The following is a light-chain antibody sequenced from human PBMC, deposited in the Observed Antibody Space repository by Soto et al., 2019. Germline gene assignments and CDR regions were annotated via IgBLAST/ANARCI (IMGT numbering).Light chain of an antibody. V-gene: IGLV7-46*01. CDR2: DTS. CDR1: TGAVTSGHY. Sequence: QTVVTQEPSLTVSPGGTVTLTCGSSTGAVTSGHYPYWFQQKPGQAPRTLIYDTSNKHSWTPARFSGSLLGGKAALTLSGAQPEDEAEYYCLLSYSGGRPWVVGGGTKVTVL. J-gene: IGLJ3*02. CDR3: LLSYSGGRPWV.